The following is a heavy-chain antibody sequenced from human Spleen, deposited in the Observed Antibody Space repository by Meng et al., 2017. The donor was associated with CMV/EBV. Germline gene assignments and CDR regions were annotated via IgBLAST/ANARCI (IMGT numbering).Heavy chain of an antibody. J-gene: IGHJ6*02. Sequence: ASVKVSCKASGYTFTNYYINWVRQATGQGLEWMGWMNPKSGNTGYAQKFQGRVTMTSTTSISTAYMELSSLRSDTAVYYCLRGVGSTPTYFYFYGLDGWGQGTTVTVS. D-gene: IGHD5/OR15-5a*01. CDR3: LRGVGSTPTYFYFYGLDG. CDR1: GYTFTNYY. CDR2: MNPKSGNT. V-gene: IGHV1-8*01.